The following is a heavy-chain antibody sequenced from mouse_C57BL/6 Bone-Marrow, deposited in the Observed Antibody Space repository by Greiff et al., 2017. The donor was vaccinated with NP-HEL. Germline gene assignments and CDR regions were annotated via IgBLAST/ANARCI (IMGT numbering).Heavy chain of an antibody. D-gene: IGHD1-1*01. V-gene: IGHV5-6*01. CDR1: GFTFSSYG. CDR3: ARLRVTTVVARGFAY. J-gene: IGHJ3*01. Sequence: EVQLVESGGDLVKPGGSLKLSCAASGFTFSSYGMSWVRQTPDKRLEWVATLSSGGSYTYYPDRVKGRFTISRDNAKNTLYLQMSSLKSEDTAMYYCARLRVTTVVARGFAYWGQGTLVTVSA. CDR2: LSSGGSYT.